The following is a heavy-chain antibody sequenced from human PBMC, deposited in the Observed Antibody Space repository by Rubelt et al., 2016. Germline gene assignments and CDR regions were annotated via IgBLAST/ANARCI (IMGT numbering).Heavy chain of an antibody. CDR2: IRSRAYGGTT. CDR1: GFTFGDYT. V-gene: IGHV3-49*04. CDR3: SRHTSGSYYFFDY. J-gene: IGHJ4*02. Sequence: VQLVESGGGLVQPGRSLRLSCTASGFTFGDYTVSWVRQAPGKGLEWVGFIRSRAYGGTTEFAASVKGRFTISRDDSKSTAYLQTNSLKTEDTAVYYCSRHTSGSYYFFDYWGQGTLVTVSS. D-gene: IGHD1-26*01.